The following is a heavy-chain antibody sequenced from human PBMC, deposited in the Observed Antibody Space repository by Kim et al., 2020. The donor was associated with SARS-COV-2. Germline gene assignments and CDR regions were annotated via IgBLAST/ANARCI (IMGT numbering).Heavy chain of an antibody. J-gene: IGHJ4*02. CDR3: AREAVAGTFG. D-gene: IGHD6-19*01. Sequence: STSYAAAVKGRFTISRDNAKNTLYLQMNSLRAEDTAVYYCAREAVAGTFGWGQGTLVTVSS. CDR2: ST. V-gene: IGHV3-74*01.